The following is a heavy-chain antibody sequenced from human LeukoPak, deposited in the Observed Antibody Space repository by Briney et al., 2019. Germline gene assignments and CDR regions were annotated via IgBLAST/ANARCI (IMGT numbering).Heavy chain of an antibody. CDR1: GGSISSYY. CDR2: IYTSGST. Sequence: SETLSLTCTVSGGSISSYYWSWIRQPAGKGLEWIGRIYTSGSTNYNPSLKSRVTMSVDTSKNQFSLKLSSVTAADTAVYYCARRGYYYGSGSYYKNWGQGTLVTVSS. J-gene: IGHJ4*02. D-gene: IGHD3-10*01. CDR3: ARRGYYYGSGSYYKN. V-gene: IGHV4-4*07.